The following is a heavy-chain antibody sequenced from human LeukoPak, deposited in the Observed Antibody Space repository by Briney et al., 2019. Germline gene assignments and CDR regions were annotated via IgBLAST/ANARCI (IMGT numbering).Heavy chain of an antibody. Sequence: ASVKVSCKASGYTFTNYVINWVRQAPGQGLEWMGWISANNGNTNYVQKFQGRVTMTTDTSTSTAYMEVRSLRSDDTAVYYCARDKAVTTEVTQHFQHWGQGTLVTVSS. CDR2: ISANNGNT. CDR3: ARDKAVTTEVTQHFQH. J-gene: IGHJ1*01. V-gene: IGHV1-18*01. D-gene: IGHD4-23*01. CDR1: GYTFTNYV.